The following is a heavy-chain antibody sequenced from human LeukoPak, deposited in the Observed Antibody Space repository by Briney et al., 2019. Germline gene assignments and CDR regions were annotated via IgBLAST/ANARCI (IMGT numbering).Heavy chain of an antibody. CDR2: ISGSGGST. D-gene: IGHD3-22*01. J-gene: IGHJ4*02. Sequence: GGSLRLSCAASGFTFSSYAMSWVRQAPGKGLEWVSAISGSGGSTYYADSVKGRFTISRDNSKNTLYLQMNSLRAEDTAVYYCAKHFDIVVVIASFDYWGQGTLVTVSS. CDR3: AKHFDIVVVIASFDY. CDR1: GFTFSSYA. V-gene: IGHV3-23*01.